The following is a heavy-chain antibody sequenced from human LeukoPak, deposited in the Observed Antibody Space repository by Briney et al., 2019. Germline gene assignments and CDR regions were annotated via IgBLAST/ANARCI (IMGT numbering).Heavy chain of an antibody. CDR1: GGTFSSYA. Sequence: ASVKVSCKASGGTFSSYAINWVRQAPGQGLEWMGGIIPIFGTANYAQKFQGRVTITADESTSTAYMELSSLRSEDTAVYYCASPAYSSSSVDAFDIWGQGTMVTVSS. V-gene: IGHV1-69*13. CDR3: ASPAYSSSSVDAFDI. CDR2: IIPIFGTA. J-gene: IGHJ3*02. D-gene: IGHD6-6*01.